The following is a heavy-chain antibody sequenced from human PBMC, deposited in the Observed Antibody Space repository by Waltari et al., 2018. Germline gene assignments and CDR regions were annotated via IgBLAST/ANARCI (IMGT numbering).Heavy chain of an antibody. D-gene: IGHD6-6*01. CDR1: GYTFTDYY. Sequence: EVQLVQSGAEVKKPGATVKISCKVSGYTFTDYYMHWVQQAPGKGLEWMGVVDPEYAERIHAVKFQGTVTITGDTSTDTAYMELSSLRSGDTALYYCATAVGQLVQAFEIWGQGTMVTVSS. J-gene: IGHJ3*02. CDR2: VDPEYAER. CDR3: ATAVGQLVQAFEI. V-gene: IGHV1-69-2*01.